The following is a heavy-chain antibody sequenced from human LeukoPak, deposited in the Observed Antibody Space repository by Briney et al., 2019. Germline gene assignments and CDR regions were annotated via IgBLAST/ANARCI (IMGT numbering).Heavy chain of an antibody. D-gene: IGHD5-24*01. CDR3: AKDWGDGYTHGTFDY. CDR1: GFTFSSYT. V-gene: IGHV3-23*01. CDR2: ISGSGGST. Sequence: QPGGSLRLSCAASGFTFSSYTMSWVRQAPGKGLEWVSAISGSGGSTYYADSVKGRFTISRDNSKNTLYLQMNSLRAEDTAVYYCAKDWGDGYTHGTFDYWGQGTLVTVSS. J-gene: IGHJ4*02.